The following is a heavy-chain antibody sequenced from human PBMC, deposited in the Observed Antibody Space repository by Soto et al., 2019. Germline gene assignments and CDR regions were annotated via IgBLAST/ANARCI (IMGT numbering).Heavy chain of an antibody. D-gene: IGHD2-2*01. CDR3: TSDCRSTSCFPLNSFAS. CDR1: GGSIRRPNW. CDR2: IYPSGST. Sequence: KPSETLSLTCTVSGGSIRRPNWWTWVRQPPGKGLEWIGEIYPSGSTNYNPSLKSRVTISVDISKSQFSLELTSVTAADTAVYYCTSDCRSTSCFPLNSFASWGQGALVTVSS. V-gene: IGHV4-4*02. J-gene: IGHJ4*02.